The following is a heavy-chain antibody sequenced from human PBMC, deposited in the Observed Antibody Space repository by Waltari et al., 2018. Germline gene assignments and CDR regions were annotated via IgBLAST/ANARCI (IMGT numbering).Heavy chain of an antibody. J-gene: IGHJ4*02. CDR1: GFTFSSYG. V-gene: IGHV3-30*03. D-gene: IGHD3-22*01. CDR2: ISYDGRNK. Sequence: QVQLVESGGGVVQPGRSLRLSCAASGFTFSSYGMHWVRQAPGKGLEWVAVISYDGRNKYYADSVKGRFTISRDNSKNTLYLQMNSLRAEDTAVYYCASNVGDSSGYYYFSWFYWGQGTLVTVSS. CDR3: ASNVGDSSGYYYFSWFY.